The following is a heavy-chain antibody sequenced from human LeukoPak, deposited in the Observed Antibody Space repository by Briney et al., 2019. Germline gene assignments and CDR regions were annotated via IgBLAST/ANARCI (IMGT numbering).Heavy chain of an antibody. V-gene: IGHV1-8*02. D-gene: IGHD3-22*01. CDR1: GYTFTSYD. CDR3: ARGLRDGSSGCPTH. J-gene: IGHJ4*02. Sequence: ASVKVSCKASGYTFTSYDINWVRQATGQGLEWMGWMNPNSGNTGYAQKFQGRITMTRNTSISTAYMELSSLTSEDTAMYYCARGLRDGSSGCPTHWGQGTLVTVSS. CDR2: MNPNSGNT.